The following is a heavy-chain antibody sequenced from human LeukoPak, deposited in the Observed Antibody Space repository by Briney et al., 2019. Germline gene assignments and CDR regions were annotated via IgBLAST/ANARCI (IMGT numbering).Heavy chain of an antibody. CDR3: ASFYDSSGYYHLDY. V-gene: IGHV1-69*13. J-gene: IGHJ4*02. CDR1: GGTFSSYA. Sequence: ASVKVSCKASGGTFSSYAISWVRQAPGQGLEWMGGIIPIFGTANYAQKFQGRVTITADESTSTAYMELSSLRSEDTAVCYCASFYDSSGYYHLDYWGQGTLVTVSS. CDR2: IIPIFGTA. D-gene: IGHD3-22*01.